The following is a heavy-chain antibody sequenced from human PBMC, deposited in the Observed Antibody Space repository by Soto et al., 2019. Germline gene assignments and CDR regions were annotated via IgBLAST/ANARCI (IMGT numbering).Heavy chain of an antibody. D-gene: IGHD4-17*01. CDR1: GFSLSTSGMC. V-gene: IGHV2-70*01. Sequence: SGPTLVNPTQTLTLTCTFSGFSLSTSGMCVSWIRQPPGKALEWLALIDWDDDKYYSTSLKTRLTISKDTSKNQVVLTMTNMDPVDTATDYCARTIHYGGKGFWFDPWGQGTLVTVSS. CDR2: IDWDDDK. J-gene: IGHJ5*02. CDR3: ARTIHYGGKGFWFDP.